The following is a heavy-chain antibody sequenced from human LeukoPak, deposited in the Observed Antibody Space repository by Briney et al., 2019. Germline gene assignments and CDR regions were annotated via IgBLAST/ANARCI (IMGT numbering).Heavy chain of an antibody. CDR3: ARGGVVRGVIGSNSYYFDY. J-gene: IGHJ4*02. CDR2: INHSGST. D-gene: IGHD3-10*01. V-gene: IGHV4-34*01. Sequence: SETLSLTCAVYGGSFSGYYWSWIRQPPGKGLEWIGEINHSGSTNYNPSLKSRVTISVDTSKNQFSLKLSPVTAADTAVYYCARGGVVRGVIGSNSYYFDYWGQGTLVTVSS. CDR1: GGSFSGYY.